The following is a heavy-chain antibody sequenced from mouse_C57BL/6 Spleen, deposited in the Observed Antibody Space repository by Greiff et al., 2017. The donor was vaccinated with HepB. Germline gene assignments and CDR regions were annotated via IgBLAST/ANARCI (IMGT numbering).Heavy chain of an antibody. CDR1: GFTFSSYG. J-gene: IGHJ2*01. V-gene: IGHV5-6*01. Sequence: EVKLVESGGDLVKPGGSLKLSCAASGFTFSSYGMSWVRQTPDKRLEWVATISSGGSYTYYPDSVKGRFTISRDNAKNPLYLQMSSLKYEDTAMYYCARVLSYFDYWGQGTTLTVSS. CDR2: ISSGGSYT. CDR3: ARVLSYFDY.